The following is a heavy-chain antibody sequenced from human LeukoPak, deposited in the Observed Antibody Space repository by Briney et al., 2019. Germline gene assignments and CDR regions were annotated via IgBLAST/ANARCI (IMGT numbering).Heavy chain of an antibody. D-gene: IGHD2-21*01. Sequence: GGSLRLSCEVSGLTFSNVWMHWVRQAPGQGLLWVSRINTAGSTVYADPVKGRFTISRDNAKNMVYLQMNSLRAEDTAVYYCASFRDTDNWGRGTMVTVSS. J-gene: IGHJ3*01. CDR1: GLTFSNVW. V-gene: IGHV3-74*01. CDR2: INTAGST. CDR3: ASFRDTDN.